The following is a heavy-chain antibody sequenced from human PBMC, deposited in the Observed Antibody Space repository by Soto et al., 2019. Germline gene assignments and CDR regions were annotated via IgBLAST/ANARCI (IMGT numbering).Heavy chain of an antibody. CDR1: GYSISSGYY. CDR3: AREMAGVGVWFDP. CDR2: IYHSGST. J-gene: IGHJ5*02. Sequence: SEPLSLTCAVSGYSISSGYYWGWIRQPPGKGLEWIGSIYHSGSTYYNPSLKSRVTISVDTSKNQFSLKLSSVTAADTAVYYCAREMAGVGVWFDPWGQGTLVTVAS. D-gene: IGHD2-15*01. V-gene: IGHV4-38-2*02.